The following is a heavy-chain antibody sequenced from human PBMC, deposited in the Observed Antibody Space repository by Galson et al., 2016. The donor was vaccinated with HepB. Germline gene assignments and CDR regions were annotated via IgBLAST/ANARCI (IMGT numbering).Heavy chain of an antibody. CDR3: AKSQSRVQWRDYDFWSGYLNPGALDY. CDR1: GFTFSSYG. D-gene: IGHD3-3*01. V-gene: IGHV3-30*18. Sequence: SLRLSCAASGFTFSSYGMHWVRQAPGKGLEWVALISYDGSSKSFADSVKGRFTISRDNSKNTLYLQMNSLRAEDTAVYYCAKSQSRVQWRDYDFWSGYLNPGALDYWGQGTLVTVSS. CDR2: ISYDGSSK. J-gene: IGHJ4*02.